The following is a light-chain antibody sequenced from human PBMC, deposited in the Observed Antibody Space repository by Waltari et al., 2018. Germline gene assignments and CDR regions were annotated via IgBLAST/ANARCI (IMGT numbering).Light chain of an antibody. V-gene: IGLV3-1*01. J-gene: IGLJ2*01. CDR2: QDS. CDR3: QAWDSFILF. CDR1: TLGDKY. Sequence: SYELTQPPSVSVSPGQTANHTCSGDTLGDKYVCWYQQRPGQSPVLVIFQDSQRPSGIPERLSGSNSGNTATLTISGTQPMDEADYYCQAWDSFILFFGGGTKLTVL.